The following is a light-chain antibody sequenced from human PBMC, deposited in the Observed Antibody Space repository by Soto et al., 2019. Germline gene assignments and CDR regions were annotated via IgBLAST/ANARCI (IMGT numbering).Light chain of an antibody. V-gene: IGLV2-8*01. CDR3: TSYAGSTIWV. J-gene: IGLJ3*02. Sequence: QSALTQPPSASGSPGQSVTISCTGTSSDVGAYNYVSWYQQYPGKAPKLMIYEVSKRPSGVPDRFSGSKSGKTASLTVSGLQAEDEADYHCTSYAGSTIWVFGGGTKVTVL. CDR1: SSDVGAYNY. CDR2: EVS.